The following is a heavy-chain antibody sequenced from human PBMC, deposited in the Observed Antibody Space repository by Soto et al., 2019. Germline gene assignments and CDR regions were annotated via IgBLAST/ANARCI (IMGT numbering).Heavy chain of an antibody. D-gene: IGHD1-1*01. CDR3: AREGVGQLRIGDDPFDI. CDR1: GYPFIKFA. Sequence: QVQLAQSGAEVKKPGASVKVSCKASGYPFIKFAIHWVRQAPGQRLEWMGWINTANGNTKSSQKFEGRVAFTTDTSANTAYMELSSLRYEDTAVFYCAREGVGQLRIGDDPFDIWGQGTMVTVSS. J-gene: IGHJ3*02. V-gene: IGHV1-3*04. CDR2: INTANGNT.